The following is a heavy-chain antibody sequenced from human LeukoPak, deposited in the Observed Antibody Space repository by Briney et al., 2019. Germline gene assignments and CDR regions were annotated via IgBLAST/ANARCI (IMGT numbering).Heavy chain of an antibody. CDR1: GYTFTGYY. J-gene: IGHJ6*02. CDR2: INPNSGGT. V-gene: IGHV1-2*04. D-gene: IGHD6-19*01. Sequence: GASVKVSCKASGYTFTGYYMHWVRQAPGQGLEWMGWINPNSGGTNYAQKFQGWVTMTRDTSISTAYMELSRLRSDDTAVYYCARESGGSGHYYGMDVWGQGTTVTVSS. CDR3: ARESGGSGHYYGMDV.